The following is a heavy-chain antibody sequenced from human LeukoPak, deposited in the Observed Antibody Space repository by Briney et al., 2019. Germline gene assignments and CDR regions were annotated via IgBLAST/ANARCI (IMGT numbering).Heavy chain of an antibody. CDR1: GGSISSSSYY. Sequence: PSETLSLTCTVSGGSISSSSYYWGWIRQPPGKGLEWIGSIYYSGSTYYNPSLKSRVTISVDTSKNQFSLKLSSVTAADTAVYYCARLYCSSTSCHIDYWGQGTLVTVSS. V-gene: IGHV4-39*01. J-gene: IGHJ4*02. CDR2: IYYSGST. D-gene: IGHD2-2*02. CDR3: ARLYCSSTSCHIDY.